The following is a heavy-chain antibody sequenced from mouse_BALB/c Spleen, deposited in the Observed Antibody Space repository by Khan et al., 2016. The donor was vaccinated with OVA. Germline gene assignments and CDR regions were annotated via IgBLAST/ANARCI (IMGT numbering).Heavy chain of an antibody. CDR2: ISGDSNTT. V-gene: IGHV5-17*02. CDR1: GFSFSSFG. J-gene: IGHJ2*01. D-gene: IGHD1-1*01. Sequence: VELVESGGDLVQPGGSRRLSCAASGFSFSSFGMHWVRQAPGKGLEWVAYISGDSNTTYYADTVKGRFIISKDTPNNTLFLQMTSLRSEDTAMYYCARSYYYGFYLDQWGQGTTLTVSS. CDR3: ARSYYYGFYLDQ.